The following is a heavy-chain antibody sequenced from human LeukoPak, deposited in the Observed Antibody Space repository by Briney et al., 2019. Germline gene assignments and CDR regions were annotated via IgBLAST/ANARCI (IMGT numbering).Heavy chain of an antibody. Sequence: GGSLRLSCAASGFAFGKFSMNWVRQAPGKGLEWISYITSSSDSTYYADSVKGRFTISRDNAKNSLYLQMNSLRDEDTALYYCARAIASYGNSAYWGQGSLVTVSS. CDR3: ARAIASYGNSAY. J-gene: IGHJ4*02. CDR2: ITSSSDST. V-gene: IGHV3-48*02. CDR1: GFAFGKFS. D-gene: IGHD4-23*01.